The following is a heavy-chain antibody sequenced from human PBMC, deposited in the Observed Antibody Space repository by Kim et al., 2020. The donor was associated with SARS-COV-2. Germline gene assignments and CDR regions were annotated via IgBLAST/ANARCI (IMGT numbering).Heavy chain of an antibody. Sequence: GGSLRLSCAASGLSFDSSAMNWVRQAPGQGLERVAVISYDGRNSYYADPAKGRFTISRENSRSTLYLQMNSPRVEDTAVYYCGRGNHHESVCLSDYYNGMDVWGQGTTVTVSS. D-gene: IGHD2-8*01. V-gene: IGHV3-30*04. J-gene: IGHJ6*02. CDR2: ISYDGRNS. CDR1: GLSFDSSA. CDR3: GRGNHHESVCLSDYYNGMDV.